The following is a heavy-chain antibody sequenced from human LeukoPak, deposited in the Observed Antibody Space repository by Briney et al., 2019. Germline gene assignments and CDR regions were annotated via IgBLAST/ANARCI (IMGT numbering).Heavy chain of an antibody. D-gene: IGHD3-22*01. CDR1: GYSFTSYW. CDR3: ARQGKTADRGVDY. J-gene: IGHJ4*02. V-gene: IGHV5-51*01. CDR2: IYPGDSDT. Sequence: GESLKISCKGSGYSFTSYWIGWVRQMPGKGLEWMGIIYPGDSDTRYSPSFQGQVTISADKSISTAYPQWSSLKASDTAMYYCARQGKTADRGVDYWGQGTLVTVSS.